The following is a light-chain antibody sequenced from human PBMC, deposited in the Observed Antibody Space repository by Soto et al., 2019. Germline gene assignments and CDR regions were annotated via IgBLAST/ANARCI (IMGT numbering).Light chain of an antibody. CDR1: QSISSW. J-gene: IGKJ5*01. CDR2: DAS. V-gene: IGKV1-5*01. CDR3: QQYNTYST. Sequence: DIQMTQSPSTLSASVGYRVTITCRASQSISSWLAWYQQKPGKAPNPLIYDASSSKSGVPARFSGSGSGTEFTLTISSLQPDDFATYYCQQYNTYSTFGQGTRLEIK.